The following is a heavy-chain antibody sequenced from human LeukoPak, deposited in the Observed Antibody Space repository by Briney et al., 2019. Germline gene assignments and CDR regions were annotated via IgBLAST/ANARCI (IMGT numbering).Heavy chain of an antibody. CDR2: IYSSGTT. CDR1: GDSINSGNNY. J-gene: IGHJ4*02. Sequence: PSETLSLTCTVSGDSINSGNNYWSWIRQPAGKGPEWIGHIYSSGTTNYNPSLKSRVTMSVDTSKNQFSLKLSSVTAADTAVYYCARDRGTWNDDGFDYWGQGTLVTVSS. CDR3: ARDRGTWNDDGFDY. D-gene: IGHD1-1*01. V-gene: IGHV4-61*09.